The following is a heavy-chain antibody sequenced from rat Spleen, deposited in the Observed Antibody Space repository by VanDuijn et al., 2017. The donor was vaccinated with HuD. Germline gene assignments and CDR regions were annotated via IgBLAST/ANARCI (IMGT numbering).Heavy chain of an antibody. J-gene: IGHJ3*01. CDR3: ALREGFTY. CDR2: ISYEGSST. Sequence: EVQLVESGGGLVQPGRSMKLSCAASGFTFSDYYMAWVRQAPKKGLEWVASISYEGSSTYYGDSVKGRFTISRDDAKSTLYLQMDSLRSEDTATYYCALREGFTYWGQGTLVTVSS. CDR1: GFTFSDYY. D-gene: IGHD3-7*01. V-gene: IGHV5-22*01.